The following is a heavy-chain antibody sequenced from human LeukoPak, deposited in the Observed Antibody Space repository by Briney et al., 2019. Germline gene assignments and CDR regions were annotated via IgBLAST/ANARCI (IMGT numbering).Heavy chain of an antibody. CDR2: IYYSGST. V-gene: IGHV4-59*01. CDR1: GGSISSYY. CDR3: ARDLLSPAGYFDY. D-gene: IGHD1-14*01. Sequence: SETLSLTCTVSGGSISSYYWRWIRQPPGKGLEWVGYIYYSGSTNYNPSLKSRVTISVDTSKNQFSLNLSSVAAADTAVYYCARDLLSPAGYFDYWGQGTLVTVSS. J-gene: IGHJ4*02.